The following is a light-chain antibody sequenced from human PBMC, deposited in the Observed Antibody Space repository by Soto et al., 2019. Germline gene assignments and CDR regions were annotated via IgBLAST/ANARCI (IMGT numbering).Light chain of an antibody. V-gene: IGKV1-8*01. CDR1: QGISSY. Sequence: AIRLTQSPSSFSPSALGRVPITCXASQGISSYLAWYQQKPGKAPKLLIYAASSLQSGVPSRFSGSGSGTDFTLTISSLQPEDFATYYCQQSYSIFMYTFGQGTRLEIK. J-gene: IGKJ5*01. CDR3: QQSYSIFMYT. CDR2: AAS.